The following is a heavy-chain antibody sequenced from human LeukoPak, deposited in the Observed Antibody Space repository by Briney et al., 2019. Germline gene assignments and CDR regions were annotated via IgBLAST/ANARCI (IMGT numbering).Heavy chain of an antibody. CDR2: ISGSGGST. CDR3: AKRPLVGATGGWFDP. CDR1: GFTFSNYA. Sequence: GGSLRLSCAASGFTFSNYAMSWVRQAPGKGLEWVSAISGSGGSTYYADSVKGRFTISRDNSKNTLYLQMNSLRAEDTAVYYCAKRPLVGATGGWFDPWGQGTLVTVSS. J-gene: IGHJ5*02. V-gene: IGHV3-23*01. D-gene: IGHD1-26*01.